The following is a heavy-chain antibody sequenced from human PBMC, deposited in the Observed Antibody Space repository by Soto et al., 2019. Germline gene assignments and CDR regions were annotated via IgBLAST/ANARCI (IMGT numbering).Heavy chain of an antibody. D-gene: IGHD3-22*01. Sequence: PGESLKISCKGSGYSFTSYWIGWVRQMPGKGLEWMGIIYPGDSDTRYSPSFQGQVTISADKSISTAYLQWSSLKASDTAMYYCASSYYYDSSGYFGSAFDIWGQGTMVTVSS. CDR3: ASSYYYDSSGYFGSAFDI. J-gene: IGHJ3*02. CDR1: GYSFTSYW. V-gene: IGHV5-51*01. CDR2: IYPGDSDT.